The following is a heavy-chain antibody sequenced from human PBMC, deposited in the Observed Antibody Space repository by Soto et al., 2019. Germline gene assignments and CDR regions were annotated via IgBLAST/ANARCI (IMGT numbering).Heavy chain of an antibody. CDR1: GFTFSSYA. V-gene: IGHV3-23*01. CDR2: ISGSGGST. D-gene: IGHD2-2*01. Sequence: GVSLRLSCAASGFTFSSYAMSWVRQAPGKGLEWVSAISGSGGSTYYADSVKGRFTISRDNSKNTLYLQMNSLRAEDTAVYYCEKDLDDYYWVVVPEAQLIHGMYVWGQGTTGTVS. CDR3: EKDLDDYYWVVVPEAQLIHGMYV. J-gene: IGHJ6*02.